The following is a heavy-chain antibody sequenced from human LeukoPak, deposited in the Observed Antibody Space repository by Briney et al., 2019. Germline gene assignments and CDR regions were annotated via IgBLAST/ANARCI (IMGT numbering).Heavy chain of an antibody. CDR1: RYTFTSNY. V-gene: IGHV1-46*01. CDR3: ARDYGGNLAY. Sequence: ASVKVSCKASRYTFTSNYMHWVRQAPGQGLEWMGIINPSGGSTSYAQKFQGRVTMTRDTSTSTVYMELSSLRSEDTAVYYCARDYGGNLAYWGQGTLVTVSS. D-gene: IGHD4-23*01. CDR2: INPSGGST. J-gene: IGHJ4*02.